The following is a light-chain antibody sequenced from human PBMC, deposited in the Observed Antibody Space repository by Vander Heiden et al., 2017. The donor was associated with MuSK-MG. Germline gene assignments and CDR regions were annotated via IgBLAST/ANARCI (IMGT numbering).Light chain of an antibody. J-gene: IGKJ4*01. V-gene: IGKV1-33*01. CDR3: QQYDGLRRT. Sequence: DIQMTQSPSSLAASLGDRVTITCQASQDISNYLNWYQQKPGKAPKLLIYDASNLEMGVPSRFSGSGSGTDFTFTISSLQPEDIGTYYCQQYDGLRRTFGGGTKVEIK. CDR1: QDISNY. CDR2: DAS.